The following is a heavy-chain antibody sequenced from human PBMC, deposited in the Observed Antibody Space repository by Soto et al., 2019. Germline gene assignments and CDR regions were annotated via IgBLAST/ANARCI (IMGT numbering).Heavy chain of an antibody. Sequence: SETLSLTCTVSCFSINSNDFYWAWISQPPGKGPEWIGNIFHRGSTYYNPSLKSRATISVDTSSNQFSLRLSSVTTAESAMYYCATSAIFGGWNYYGVDVWGHGTTVTVSS. CDR3: ATSAIFGGWNYYGVDV. CDR2: IFHRGST. V-gene: IGHV4-39*01. D-gene: IGHD3-3*01. J-gene: IGHJ6*02. CDR1: CFSINSNDFY.